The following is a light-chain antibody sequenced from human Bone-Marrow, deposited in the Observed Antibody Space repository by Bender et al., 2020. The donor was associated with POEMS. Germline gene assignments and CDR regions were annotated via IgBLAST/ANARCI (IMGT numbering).Light chain of an antibody. V-gene: IGLV2-8*01. CDR2: EVS. Sequence: QSALTQPPSASGSPGQSVTISCTGTISDIGSYNYVSWYQHHPGKVPRLIIYEVSKRPSGVPERFSGSKSDNTASLTVSGLQAEDEAHYYCVAWDDTLNGWVFGGGTKLTVL. CDR1: ISDIGSYNY. J-gene: IGLJ2*01. CDR3: VAWDDTLNGWV.